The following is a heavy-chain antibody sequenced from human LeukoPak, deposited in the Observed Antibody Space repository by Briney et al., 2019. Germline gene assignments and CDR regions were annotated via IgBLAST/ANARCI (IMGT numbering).Heavy chain of an antibody. V-gene: IGHV3-23*01. J-gene: IGHJ4*02. CDR2: VTDSGGDT. Sequence: GGSLRLSCAASGFTFSSYAMSWVRQAPGKGLEWISAVTDSGGDTYHADSVKGRFTISRDNSKNTLYLQMDSLRVEDTAVYYCAKGSSSSRPYYFDYWGQGTLVTVSS. CDR3: AKGSSSSRPYYFDY. D-gene: IGHD6-6*01. CDR1: GFTFSSYA.